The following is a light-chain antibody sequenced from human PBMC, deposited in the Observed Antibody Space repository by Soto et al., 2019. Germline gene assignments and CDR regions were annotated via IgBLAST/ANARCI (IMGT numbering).Light chain of an antibody. CDR1: QGISNY. CDR2: AVS. Sequence: DVQMTQSPSSLAVSVGNRVTITCRASQGISNYLAWYQQKPGIPPQLLIYAVSTLQSGVPSRFSGSASGTKLRLASSRLQHEDVATYYCQKYNSAPLTVGQGTRLE. CDR3: QKYNSAPLT. J-gene: IGKJ5*01. V-gene: IGKV1-27*01.